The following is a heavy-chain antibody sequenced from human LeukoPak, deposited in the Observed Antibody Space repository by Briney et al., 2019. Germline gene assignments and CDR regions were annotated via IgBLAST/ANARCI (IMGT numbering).Heavy chain of an antibody. V-gene: IGHV3-49*03. CDR1: GFTFGDYA. Sequence: GGSLRLSCTASGFTFGDYAMSWLRQAPGKGLEWVGFIRSKAYGGTTEYAASVKGRFTISRDDSKSIAYLQMNSLKTEDTAVYYCTREDIVVVPAASSAFDIWGQGTMVTVSS. J-gene: IGHJ3*02. D-gene: IGHD2-2*01. CDR2: IRSKAYGGTT. CDR3: TREDIVVVPAASSAFDI.